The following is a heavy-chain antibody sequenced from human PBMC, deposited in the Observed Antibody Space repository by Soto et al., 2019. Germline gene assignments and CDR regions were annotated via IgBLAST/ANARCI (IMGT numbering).Heavy chain of an antibody. CDR2: ISYDGSNK. J-gene: IGHJ4*02. Sequence: GGPMSVSRPASGVTCSSYWMRWVRQAPGKGLEWVAVISYDGSNKYYADSVKGRFTISRDNSKNTLYLQMNSLRAEDTAVYYCARDRPLAYWGQGTLVPVSS. CDR1: GVTCSSYW. V-gene: IGHV3-30-3*01. CDR3: ARDRPLAY.